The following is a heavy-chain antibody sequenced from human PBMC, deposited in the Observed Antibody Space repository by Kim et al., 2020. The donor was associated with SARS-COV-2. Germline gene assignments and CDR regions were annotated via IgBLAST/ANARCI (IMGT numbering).Heavy chain of an antibody. J-gene: IGHJ6*01. V-gene: IGHV4-31*03. Sequence: SETLSLTCTVSGGSVSSGGYYWYWIRQLPGKGPECIGYISHRGGTTYNPSLESRVAISIDSSANQFSLKMHSVTAADTAVYYCASNPFYGIAAADLDYY. CDR2: ISHRGGT. D-gene: IGHD6-13*01. CDR1: GGSVSSGGYY. CDR3: ASNPFYGIAAADLDYY.